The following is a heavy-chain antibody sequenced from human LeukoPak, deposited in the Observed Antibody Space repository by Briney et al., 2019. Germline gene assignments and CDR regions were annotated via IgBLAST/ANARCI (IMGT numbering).Heavy chain of an antibody. CDR3: ARVSGDYGGY. D-gene: IGHD4-17*01. Sequence: SETLSLTSTVSTGSISSGGYYWSWICQHPGKGLEWIGYIYYSGSTYYNPSLKSRGTISVDTSKNQFSLEVSSVTAADTAVYYCARVSGDYGGYWGQGTLVTVSS. V-gene: IGHV4-31*03. J-gene: IGHJ4*02. CDR1: TGSISSGGYY. CDR2: IYYSGST.